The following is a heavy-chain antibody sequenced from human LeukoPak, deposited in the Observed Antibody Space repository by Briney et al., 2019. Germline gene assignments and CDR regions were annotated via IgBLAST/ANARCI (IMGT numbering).Heavy chain of an antibody. CDR2: IKSKPDGGTT. V-gene: IGHV3-15*01. CDR3: STGGYYFDY. J-gene: IGHJ4*02. Sequence: GGSLRLACAGSGFTFSNAWMNWVRQAPGKGLEWVGRIKSKPDGGTTSYAAPVKGRFTISRDDSRNTVFLQMNSLKTEDTAVYYCSTGGYYFDYWGQGTLVTVSS. CDR1: GFTFSNAW.